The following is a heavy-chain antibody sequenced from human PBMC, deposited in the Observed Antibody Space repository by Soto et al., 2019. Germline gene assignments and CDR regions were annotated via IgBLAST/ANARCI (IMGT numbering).Heavy chain of an antibody. CDR1: EDTFSSYS. J-gene: IGHJ4*02. CDR3: ARGNWGSFDY. CDR2: IIPILGIT. D-gene: IGHD7-27*01. Sequence: QVQLVQSGAEVKKPGSSVEVSCKASEDTFSSYSIIWVRQAPGQGLECMGRIIPILGITTYAQKFQGRVTITADKSTNPVSMELSSLRCEDTAVYSCARGNWGSFDYWGQGSPVTVSS. V-gene: IGHV1-69*02.